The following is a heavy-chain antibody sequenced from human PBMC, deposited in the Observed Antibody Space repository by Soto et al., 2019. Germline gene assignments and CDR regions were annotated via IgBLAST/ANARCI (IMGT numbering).Heavy chain of an antibody. D-gene: IGHD6-13*01. V-gene: IGHV1-69*01. J-gene: IGHJ6*02. CDR2: IIPIFGTA. CDR1: GGTFSSYA. CDR3: ARGGSLFPYYYYYCMDV. Sequence: QVQLVQSGAEVKKPGSSVKVSCKASGGTFSSYAISWVRQAPGQGLEWMGGIIPIFGTANYAQKFQARVMITAREYTSRSYMEVCSLRSEDTVVYYCARGGSLFPYYYYYCMDVWGQGTTVTVSS.